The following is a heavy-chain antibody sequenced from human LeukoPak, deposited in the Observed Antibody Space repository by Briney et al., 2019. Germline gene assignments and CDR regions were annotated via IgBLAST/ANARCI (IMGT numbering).Heavy chain of an antibody. CDR3: ATGYCSGGSCYFFDY. V-gene: IGHV3-7*01. Sequence: PGGSLRLSCAASGFTFSSYWMSWVRQAPGKGLEWVANIKQDGSEKYYVDSVKGRFTISRDNAKNSPYLQMNSLRAEDTAVYYCATGYCSGGSCYFFDYWGQGTLVTVSS. CDR2: IKQDGSEK. J-gene: IGHJ4*02. D-gene: IGHD2-15*01. CDR1: GFTFSSYW.